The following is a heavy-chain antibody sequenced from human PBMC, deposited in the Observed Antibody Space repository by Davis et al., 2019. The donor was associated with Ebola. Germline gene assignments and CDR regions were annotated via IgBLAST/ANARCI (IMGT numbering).Heavy chain of an antibody. V-gene: IGHV3-21*01. CDR1: GFTFSSYS. Sequence: PGGSLRLSCAASGFTFSSYSMNWVRQAPGKGLEWVSSISSSSSYIYYADSVKGRFTISRDNAKNSLYLQMNSLRAEDTAVYYCARDLRYEYYYYGMDVWGQGTTVTVSS. CDR3: ARDLRYEYYYYGMDV. D-gene: IGHD4-17*01. CDR2: ISSSSSYI. J-gene: IGHJ6*02.